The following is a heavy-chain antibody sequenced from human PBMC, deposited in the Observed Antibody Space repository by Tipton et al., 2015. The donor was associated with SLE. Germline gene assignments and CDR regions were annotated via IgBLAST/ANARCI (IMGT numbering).Heavy chain of an antibody. V-gene: IGHV4-4*07. J-gene: IGHJ4*02. Sequence: TLSLTCTVSGDAITNSYWSWIRQPVGKGLEWIGRMYFSGVTDYNPSLKSRLTMSIDTSRNQFSLKLNSVTATDTAVYYCAREGVGSAFFDYWGQGTLVAVSS. CDR3: AREGVGSAFFDY. CDR2: MYFSGVT. CDR1: GDAITNSY. D-gene: IGHD1-26*01.